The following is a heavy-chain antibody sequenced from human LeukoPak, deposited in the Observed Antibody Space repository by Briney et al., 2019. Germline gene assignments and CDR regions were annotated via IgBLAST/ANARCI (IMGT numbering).Heavy chain of an antibody. V-gene: IGHV4-59*01. CDR2: IYYSGST. Sequence: SETLSLTCTVSGGSITGSYWSWLRQPPGKGLEYIGYIYYSGSTNYNPTLKSRVTISVDTSKNQFSLKLTSVTAADTAVYYCATAGPISGRHNYFDSWGQGTLVTVSS. J-gene: IGHJ4*02. CDR3: ATAGPISGRHNYFDS. D-gene: IGHD3-10*01. CDR1: GGSITGSY.